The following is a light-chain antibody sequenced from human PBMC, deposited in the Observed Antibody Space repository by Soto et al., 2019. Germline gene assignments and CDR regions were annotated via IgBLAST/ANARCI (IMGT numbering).Light chain of an antibody. CDR3: QQFDDSVT. V-gene: IGKV3-20*01. Sequence: EIVLTQSPGTLSLSPGEGATLSCRASQIVRSTYLAWFQQKPGQAPRLLIYGASTRATGIPDRFSGSGSGTDFTLTISRLEPEDSAVYYCQQFDDSVTFGQGTRLEIK. CDR1: QIVRSTY. J-gene: IGKJ5*01. CDR2: GAS.